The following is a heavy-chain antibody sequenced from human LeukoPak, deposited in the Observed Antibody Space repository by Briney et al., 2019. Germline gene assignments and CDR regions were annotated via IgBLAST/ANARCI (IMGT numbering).Heavy chain of an antibody. Sequence: PSETLSLTCTVSGGSLNNYYWGWIRQAAGRGLEWIAYSYYSGGTNYSSSLKSRVTISVDTSKNQFSLKVTSVTAADTAVYYCARGGLEYQLLSYFDYWGQGTLVTVSS. CDR3: ARGGLEYQLLSYFDY. CDR2: SYYSGGT. D-gene: IGHD2-2*01. CDR1: GGSLNNYY. J-gene: IGHJ4*02. V-gene: IGHV4-59*13.